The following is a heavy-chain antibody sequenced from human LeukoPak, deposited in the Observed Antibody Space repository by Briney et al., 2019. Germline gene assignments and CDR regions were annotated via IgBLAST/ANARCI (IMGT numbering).Heavy chain of an antibody. Sequence: SETLSLTCAVSGGSISSSNWWSWVRRPPGKGLEWIGEIYRSGSANYNPSLKSRVTISVDKSKNQFSLQLNSVTPEDTAVYYCARDRVVAARPEWFDPWGQGTLVTVSS. CDR2: IYRSGSA. D-gene: IGHD6-6*01. J-gene: IGHJ5*02. CDR3: ARDRVVAARPEWFDP. V-gene: IGHV4-4*02. CDR1: GGSISSSNW.